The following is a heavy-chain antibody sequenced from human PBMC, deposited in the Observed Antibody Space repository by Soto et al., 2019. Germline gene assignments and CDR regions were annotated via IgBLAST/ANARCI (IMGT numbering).Heavy chain of an antibody. D-gene: IGHD1-1*01. CDR2: VSPKSGNT. Sequence: QIQLVQSGAEVKKPGASVKVSCKASGYNFFDYGVSWVRQAPGQGLEWMGWVSPKSGNTDYARKVQGRVTMTTDISTSTAYMELRGLISDDPGVYYCARGRTVSSIGPLLVWGQGTLVSVS. J-gene: IGHJ1*01. CDR1: GYNFFDYG. V-gene: IGHV1-18*01. CDR3: ARGRTVSSIGPLLV.